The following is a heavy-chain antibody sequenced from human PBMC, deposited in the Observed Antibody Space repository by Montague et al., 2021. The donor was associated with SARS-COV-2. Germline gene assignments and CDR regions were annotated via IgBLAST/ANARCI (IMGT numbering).Heavy chain of an antibody. D-gene: IGHD3-22*01. CDR3: ARGALFYDSSGYYSGAFDI. CDR1: GGSISSYY. J-gene: IGHJ3*02. CDR2: IYTSGGT. V-gene: IGHV4-4*07. Sequence: SETLSLTCTVSGGSISSYYWNWIRQSAGEGLEWIGRIYTSGGTNYDPSLKSRVTMSVDTSKNQFSLKLSSVTAADTAVYYCARGALFYDSSGYYSGAFDIWGQGTMVTVSS.